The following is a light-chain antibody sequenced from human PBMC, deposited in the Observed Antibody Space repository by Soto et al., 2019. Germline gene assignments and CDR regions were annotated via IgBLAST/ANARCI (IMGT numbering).Light chain of an antibody. CDR1: ALPKQY. V-gene: IGLV3-25*02. CDR2: KDS. Sequence: SYELTQPPSVSVSPGQTARITCSGDALPKQYAYWYQQKPGQAPVLVIYKDSERPSGIPERSSGSSSGTTVTLTISGVQAEDEADYYCQSADSSGTYYVFGSGTKVNVL. J-gene: IGLJ1*01. CDR3: QSADSSGTYYV.